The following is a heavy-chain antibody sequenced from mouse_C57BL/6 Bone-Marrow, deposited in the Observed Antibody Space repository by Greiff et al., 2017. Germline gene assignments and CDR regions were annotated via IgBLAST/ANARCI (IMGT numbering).Heavy chain of an antibody. CDR3: AQIAYYYGSGYWYFDV. Sequence: EDIYPGSGSTNYNEKFKSKATLTVDTSSSTAYMQLSSLTSEDSAVYYCAQIAYYYGSGYWYFDVWGTGTTVTVSS. V-gene: IGHV1-55*01. CDR2: IYPGSGST. D-gene: IGHD1-1*01. J-gene: IGHJ1*03.